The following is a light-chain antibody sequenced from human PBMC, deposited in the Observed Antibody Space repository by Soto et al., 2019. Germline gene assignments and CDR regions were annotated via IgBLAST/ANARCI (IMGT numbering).Light chain of an antibody. CDR3: QQYGNSPYA. Sequence: EIVLTPSPGTLSLSPGERATLSCRASQSVSSNYLAWYQQKSGQAPRLLIYGASSRATGIPDRFSGSGSGTDFTLTISKLEPEDFAVYYCQQYGNSPYAFGQGTELEI. CDR1: QSVSSNY. CDR2: GAS. J-gene: IGKJ2*01. V-gene: IGKV3-20*01.